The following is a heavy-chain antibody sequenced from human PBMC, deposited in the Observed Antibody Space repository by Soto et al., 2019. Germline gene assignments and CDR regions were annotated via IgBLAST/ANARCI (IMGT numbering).Heavy chain of an antibody. Sequence: EVQLVESGGGLVQPGGSLRLSCAASGFTFTNYWMSWVRQAPGKGLEWVANIKQDGSEEYYVDSVKGRFTISRDNAKNSLYLQMSSLRAEDTAIYYCARARGYCYSTSLHCWFDPWGQGTLVTVSS. CDR2: IKQDGSEE. V-gene: IGHV3-7*01. CDR3: ARARGYCYSTSLHCWFDP. J-gene: IGHJ5*02. D-gene: IGHD2-2*01. CDR1: GFTFTNYW.